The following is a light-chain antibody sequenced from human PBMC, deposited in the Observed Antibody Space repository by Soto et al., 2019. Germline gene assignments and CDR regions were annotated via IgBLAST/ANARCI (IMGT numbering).Light chain of an antibody. J-gene: IGKJ1*01. CDR2: GAS. Sequence: EIVMTQSPATLSVSPGERATLSCRASQSVSSNLAWYQQKPGQAPRLLIYGASTSATGIPAWFSGSGSGTEFTLTISRLQSEDFAGYYCQQYNNWPPWTFGQGTKVEIK. CDR3: QQYNNWPPWT. V-gene: IGKV3-15*01. CDR1: QSVSSN.